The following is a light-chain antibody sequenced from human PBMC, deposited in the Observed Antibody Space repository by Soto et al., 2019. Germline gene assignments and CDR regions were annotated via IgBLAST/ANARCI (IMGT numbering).Light chain of an antibody. CDR2: DVT. V-gene: IGLV2-11*01. J-gene: IGLJ1*01. CDR1: SSDIGDYDY. Sequence: QSVLTQPRSVSGSPGQSLTISCSGSSSDIGDYDYVSWYQQHPGKAPTLLIYDVTKRPSGVPDRFSGSKSGDTASLTISGLQAGDEGNYYCCSYVGSHTLYVFGTATKVTVL. CDR3: CSYVGSHTLYV.